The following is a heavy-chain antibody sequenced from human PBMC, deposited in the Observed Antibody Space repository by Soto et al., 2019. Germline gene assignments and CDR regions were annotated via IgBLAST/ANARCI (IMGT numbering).Heavy chain of an antibody. J-gene: IGHJ6*02. CDR1: GFTFSSYA. D-gene: IGHD6-6*01. V-gene: IGHV3-23*01. CDR3: AKLSSSSMGYYYGMDV. Sequence: GGSLRLSCAASGFTFSSYAMSWVRQAPGKGLEWVSAISGSGGSTYYADSVKGRFTISRDNSKNTLYLQMNSLRAEDTAVYYCAKLSSSSMGYYYGMDVWGQGTTVTVSS. CDR2: ISGSGGST.